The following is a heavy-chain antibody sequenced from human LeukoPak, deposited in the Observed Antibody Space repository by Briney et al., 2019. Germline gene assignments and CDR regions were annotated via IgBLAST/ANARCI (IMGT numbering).Heavy chain of an antibody. V-gene: IGHV3-9*01. D-gene: IGHD4-23*01. CDR3: AKDRGYGGNGYFDY. CDR2: ISWNSGSI. J-gene: IGHJ4*02. CDR1: GFTFDDYA. Sequence: PGRSLRLSCAASGFTFDDYAMHWVRQAPGKGLEWVSGISWNSGSIGYADSVKGRFTISRDNAKNSLYLQMNSLRAEDTALYYCAKDRGYGGNGYFDYWGQGTLVTVSS.